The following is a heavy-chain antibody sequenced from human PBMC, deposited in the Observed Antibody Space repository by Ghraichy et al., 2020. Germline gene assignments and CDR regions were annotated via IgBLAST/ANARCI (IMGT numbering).Heavy chain of an antibody. J-gene: IGHJ6*02. CDR1: GFTFSNYG. V-gene: IGHV3-30*18. CDR2: ISHDGSNK. CDR3: AKGLDNYYGSGSYIYYGMDV. D-gene: IGHD3-10*01. Sequence: SLNISCAASGFTFSNYGMHWVRQAPGKGLEWVAVISHDGSNKYYADSVKGRFTISRENSKNTLYLQMNSLRPEDTAVYYCAKGLDNYYGSGSYIYYGMDVWGQGTTVTVSS.